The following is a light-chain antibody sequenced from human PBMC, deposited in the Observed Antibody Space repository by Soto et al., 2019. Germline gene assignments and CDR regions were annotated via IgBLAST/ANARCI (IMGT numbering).Light chain of an antibody. J-gene: IGKJ1*01. CDR3: QQYKSYPWT. Sequence: IRVTKSAAALSAFVGARVAITCRSRQTISNFLAWYQQKPGKAPKLLFYRASNLEGGVPSRFSGGGSGTEFTLTINSLQPDDSATYYCQQYKSYPWTFGQGTKVDIK. CDR1: QTISNF. CDR2: RAS. V-gene: IGKV1-5*03.